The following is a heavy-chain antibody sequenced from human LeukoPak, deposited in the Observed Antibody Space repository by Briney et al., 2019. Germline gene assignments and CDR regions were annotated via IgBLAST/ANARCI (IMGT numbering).Heavy chain of an antibody. CDR3: AREHHTSGWHRGTDY. D-gene: IGHD6-19*01. CDR2: IYYTGST. J-gene: IGHJ4*02. Sequence: PSETLSLTCTVSGGSISSYYWSWIRQPPGKGLEWVGDIYYTGSTDYNPSLKSRVTISVDTSKNQFSLSLGSVTAADTAVYYCAREHHTSGWHRGTDYWGQGTLVTVSS. CDR1: GGSISSYY. V-gene: IGHV4-59*01.